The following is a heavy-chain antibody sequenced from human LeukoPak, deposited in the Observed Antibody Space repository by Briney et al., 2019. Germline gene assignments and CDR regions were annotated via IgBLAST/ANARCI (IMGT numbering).Heavy chain of an antibody. CDR3: ARDINGYYYDSHGYYPTDL. D-gene: IGHD3-22*01. V-gene: IGHV1-69*05. CDR2: IIPIFGTA. CDR1: GGTFSSYA. Sequence: SVKVPCKASGGTFSSYAISWVRQAPGQGLEWMGGIIPIFGTANYAQKFQGRVTITTDESTTTAYMELRSLRSDDTAVYYCARDINGYYYDSHGYYPTDLWGQGTLVTVSS. J-gene: IGHJ5*02.